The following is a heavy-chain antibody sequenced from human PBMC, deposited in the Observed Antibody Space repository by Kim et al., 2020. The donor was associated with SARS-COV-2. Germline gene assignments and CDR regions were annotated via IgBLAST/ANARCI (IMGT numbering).Heavy chain of an antibody. CDR1: GGSISSSSYY. V-gene: IGHV4-39*07. D-gene: IGHD3-16*01. CDR2: IYYSGST. J-gene: IGHJ4*02. Sequence: SETLSLTCTVSGGSISSSSYYWGWIRQPPGKGLEWIGSIYYSGSTYYNPSLKSRVTISVDTSKNQFSLKLSSVTAADTAVYYCARETPGGGSHPLDYWGQGTLVTVSS. CDR3: ARETPGGGSHPLDY.